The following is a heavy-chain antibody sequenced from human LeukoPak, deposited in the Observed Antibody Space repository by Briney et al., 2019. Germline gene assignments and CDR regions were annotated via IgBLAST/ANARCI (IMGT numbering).Heavy chain of an antibody. CDR2: ISSSSTYI. CDR3: ARGRYSSHYFDY. J-gene: IGHJ4*02. V-gene: IGHV3-21*01. CDR1: GIHLHNYN. D-gene: IGHD6-13*01. Sequence: GSLRISRAGSGIHLHNYNIKRVRPASGEGLGWVSSISSSSTYIYFADSVKGRFTISRDNAKNSLYLQMNSLRAEDTAVYYCARGRYSSHYFDYWGQGTLVTVSS.